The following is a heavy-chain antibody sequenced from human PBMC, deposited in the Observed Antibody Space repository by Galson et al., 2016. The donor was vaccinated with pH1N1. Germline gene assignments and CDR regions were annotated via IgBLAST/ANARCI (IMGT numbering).Heavy chain of an antibody. CDR3: ATGGYGDYGLDVFDI. Sequence: SLRLSCAASGSNSDYNMNWVRLAPGKGLEWVSSISGSGGRKHYADSVQGRFIISRDNSKNTLYLQMNSLRAGDTALYFCATGGYGDYGLDVFDIWGQGTMVIVSS. CDR2: ISGSGGRK. J-gene: IGHJ3*02. V-gene: IGHV3-23*01. CDR1: GSNSDYN. D-gene: IGHD4-17*01.